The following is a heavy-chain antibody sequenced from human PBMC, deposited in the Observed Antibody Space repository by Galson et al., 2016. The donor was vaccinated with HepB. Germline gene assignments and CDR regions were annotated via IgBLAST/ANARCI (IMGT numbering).Heavy chain of an antibody. CDR3: ARDPSYYSGMDV. CDR2: INRDESST. Sequence: SLRLSCAASGFTFSSYYMHWVRQAPGKGLEWVSRINRDESSTSYADYVKGRFTISRDNAKNTLYLQMNSLRAEDTAVYYCARDPSYYSGMDVWGQGTTVTVSS. CDR1: GFTFSSYY. J-gene: IGHJ6*02. V-gene: IGHV3-74*01.